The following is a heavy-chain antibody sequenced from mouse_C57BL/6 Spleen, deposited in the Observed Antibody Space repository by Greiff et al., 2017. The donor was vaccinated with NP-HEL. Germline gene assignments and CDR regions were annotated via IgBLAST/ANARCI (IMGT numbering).Heavy chain of an antibody. J-gene: IGHJ2*01. V-gene: IGHV1-50*01. CDR2: IDPSDSYT. CDR1: GYTFTSYW. Sequence: QVQLQQPGAELVKPGASVKLSCKASGYTFTSYWMQWVKQRPGQGLEWIGEIDPSDSYTNYNQKFKGKATLTVDTSSSTAYMQLSSLTSEDSAVYYCARRPPYYFDYWGQGTTLTVSS. CDR3: ARRPPYYFDY.